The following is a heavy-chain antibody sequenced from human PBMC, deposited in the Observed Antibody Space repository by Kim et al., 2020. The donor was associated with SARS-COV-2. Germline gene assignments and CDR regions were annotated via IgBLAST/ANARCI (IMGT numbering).Heavy chain of an antibody. J-gene: IGHJ4*02. CDR2: IYYSGST. V-gene: IGHV4-39*01. D-gene: IGHD3-3*01. CDR1: GGSISSSSYY. Sequence: SETLSLTCTVSGGSISSSSYYWGWIRQPPGKGLEWIGSIYYSGSTYYNPSLKSRVTISVDTSKNQFSLKLSSVTAADTAVYYCRTTIITIFGVVIGSDYWGQGTLVTVSS. CDR3: RTTIITIFGVVIGSDY.